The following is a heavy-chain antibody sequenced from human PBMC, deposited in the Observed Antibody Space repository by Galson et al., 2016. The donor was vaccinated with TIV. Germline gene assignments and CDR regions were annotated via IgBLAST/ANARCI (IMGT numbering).Heavy chain of an antibody. CDR1: GYTFTNYG. D-gene: IGHD6-13*01. J-gene: IGHJ4*02. V-gene: IGHV1-18*04. Sequence: SVKVSCKASGYTFTNYGISWVRQAPGQGLEWMGWISGYDTNTEYVQKLQDRVTMTKDTSTSTAYMELRSLRYDDTAVYYCARDAPYSSSWSIDYWGQGSLGTVSS. CDR3: ARDAPYSSSWSIDY. CDR2: ISGYDTNT.